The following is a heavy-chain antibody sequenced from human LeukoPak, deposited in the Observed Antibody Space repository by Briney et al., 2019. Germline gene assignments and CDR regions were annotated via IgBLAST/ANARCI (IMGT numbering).Heavy chain of an antibody. CDR3: ARDRVSFLWDYYYYYYMGV. CDR2: INWNGGST. CDR1: GFTFDDYG. D-gene: IGHD2/OR15-2a*01. V-gene: IGHV3-20*04. J-gene: IGHJ6*03. Sequence: GGSLRLSCAASGFTFDDYGMSWVRQAPGKGLEWVSGINWNGGSTGYADSVKGRFTISRDNAKNSLYLQMNSLRAEDTALYYCARDRVSFLWDYYYYYYMGVWGKGTTVTVSS.